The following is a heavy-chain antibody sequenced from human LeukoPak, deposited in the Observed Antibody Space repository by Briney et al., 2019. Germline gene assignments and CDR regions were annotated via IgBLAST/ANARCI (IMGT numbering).Heavy chain of an antibody. CDR3: ARIYCSSTSCYIGAYYYYGMDV. Sequence: ASVKVSCKASGYTFTSYGINWVRQAPGQGLEWMGWISAYNGNTNYAQKLQGRVTMTTDTSTSTAYMELRSLRSDDTAVYYCARIYCSSTSCYIGAYYYYGMDVWGQGTTVTVSS. V-gene: IGHV1-18*01. J-gene: IGHJ6*02. CDR1: GYTFTSYG. CDR2: ISAYNGNT. D-gene: IGHD2-2*02.